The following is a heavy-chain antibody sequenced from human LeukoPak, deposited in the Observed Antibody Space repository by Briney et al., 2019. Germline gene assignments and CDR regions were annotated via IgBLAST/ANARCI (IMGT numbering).Heavy chain of an antibody. CDR2: ISGSGGST. CDR3: AKDSEAPITPLSAFDI. D-gene: IGHD4-23*01. CDR1: GVGFRNYA. J-gene: IGHJ3*02. Sequence: GGSLRLSCAASGVGFRNYAISWVRQAPGKGLEWVSSISGSGGSTYSADSAKGRFTISRENSNNTLYLQMNSLRADDTAMYYCAKDSEAPITPLSAFDIWGQGTMVTVSS. V-gene: IGHV3-23*01.